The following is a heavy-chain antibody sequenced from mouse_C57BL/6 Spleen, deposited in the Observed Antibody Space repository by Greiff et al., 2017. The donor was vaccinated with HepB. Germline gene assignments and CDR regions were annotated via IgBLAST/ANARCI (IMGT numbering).Heavy chain of an antibody. Sequence: EVKLMESGGGLVQPGGSMKFSCVASGFTFSDYWMNWVRQSPEKGLEWVAQVRLKSDNYATHYAESVKGRFTISRDDSKSSVYLQMNNLRAEDTGIYYCTGPGSSYGWYLDVWGTGTTVTVSS. V-gene: IGHV6-3*01. CDR1: GFTFSDYW. J-gene: IGHJ1*03. D-gene: IGHD1-1*01. CDR2: VRLKSDNYAT. CDR3: TGPGSSYGWYLDV.